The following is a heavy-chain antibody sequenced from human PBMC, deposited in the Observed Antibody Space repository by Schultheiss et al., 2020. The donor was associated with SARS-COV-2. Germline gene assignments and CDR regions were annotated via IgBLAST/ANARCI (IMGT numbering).Heavy chain of an antibody. CDR1: GYTFTSYY. J-gene: IGHJ4*02. V-gene: IGHV1-46*01. CDR2: INPSGGST. CDR3: ATDEYCTNGVCFIH. Sequence: ASVKVSCKASGYTFTSYYMHWVRQAPGQGLEWMGIINPSGGSTSYAQKFQERVTITRDMSTSTAYMELSSLRSEDTAVYYCATDEYCTNGVCFIHWGQGTLVTVSS. D-gene: IGHD2-8*01.